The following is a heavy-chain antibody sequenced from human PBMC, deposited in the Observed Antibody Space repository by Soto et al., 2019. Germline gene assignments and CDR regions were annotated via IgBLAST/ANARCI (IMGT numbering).Heavy chain of an antibody. V-gene: IGHV1-2*04. CDR2: INLNSGGT. CDR3: ARDSGGAIVVVPAAYGMDV. CDR1: GYTFTDYY. D-gene: IGHD2-2*01. J-gene: IGHJ6*02. Sequence: QVQLVQSGAEVKKPGASLKVSCKASGYTFTDYYMHWVRQAPGQGLEWMGWINLNSGGTQYAQNFQGWVTMTRDTSISTDYMEVSRLRSDDTAVYYCARDSGGAIVVVPAAYGMDVWGQGTTVTVSS.